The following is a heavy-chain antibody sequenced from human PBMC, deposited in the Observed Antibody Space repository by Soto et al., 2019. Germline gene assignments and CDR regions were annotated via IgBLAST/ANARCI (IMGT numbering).Heavy chain of an antibody. V-gene: IGHV3-23*01. D-gene: IGHD3-16*01. CDR2: ITGLGGVT. Sequence: EVHLLESGGKSIQPGGSLRLSCVGSGVSVSSFSMFWVRQAPGKGLEWVSGITGLGGVTSYADSVKGRFTISRDNSKNTLYLLMNSLRDEDTATYYCVTVMIAFGLLVPPSWGQGALVTVSS. J-gene: IGHJ5*02. CDR3: VTVMIAFGLLVPPS. CDR1: GVSVSSFS.